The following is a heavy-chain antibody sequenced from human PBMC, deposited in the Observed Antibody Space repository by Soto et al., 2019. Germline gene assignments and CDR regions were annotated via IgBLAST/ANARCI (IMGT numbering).Heavy chain of an antibody. D-gene: IGHD6-25*01. CDR3: ARGGRLYYYYGMDV. J-gene: IGHJ6*02. CDR1: GVTFSSYA. CDR2: ISYDGSNK. Sequence: LRLSWAASGVTFSSYAMHWVRQAPGKGLEWVAVISYDGSNKYYADSVKGRFTISRDNSKNTLYLQMNSLRAEDTAVYYCARGGRLYYYYGMDVWGQGTTVTVSS. V-gene: IGHV3-30-3*01.